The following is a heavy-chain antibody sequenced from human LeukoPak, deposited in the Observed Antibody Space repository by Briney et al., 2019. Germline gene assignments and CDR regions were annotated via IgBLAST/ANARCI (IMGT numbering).Heavy chain of an antibody. D-gene: IGHD2-2*01. Sequence: PSETLSLTCTVSGGSISNYYWSWIRQPPGKGLEWIGYVYFSGSTNYNPSLKSRVTISVDTSKNQFSLKLTSVTAADTAVYYCARFAPRYGNYAYGNYFDYWGQGTVVTVSS. CDR2: VYFSGST. V-gene: IGHV4-59*01. J-gene: IGHJ4*02. CDR3: ARFAPRYGNYAYGNYFDY. CDR1: GGSISNYY.